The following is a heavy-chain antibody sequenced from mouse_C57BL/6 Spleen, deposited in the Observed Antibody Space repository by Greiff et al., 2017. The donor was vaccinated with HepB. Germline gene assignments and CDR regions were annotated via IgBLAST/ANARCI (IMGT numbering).Heavy chain of an antibody. Sequence: EVQLQQSGPELVKPGASVKIPCKASGYTFTDYNMDWVKQSHGKSLEWIGDINPNNGGTIYNQKFKGKAKLTVDKSSSTAYMELRSLPSEDTAGYYCAWRYYYYGSSWFSYWGQGTLVTVSA. J-gene: IGHJ3*01. D-gene: IGHD1-1*01. V-gene: IGHV1-18*01. CDR3: AWRYYYYGSSWFSY. CDR1: GYTFTDYN. CDR2: INPNNGGT.